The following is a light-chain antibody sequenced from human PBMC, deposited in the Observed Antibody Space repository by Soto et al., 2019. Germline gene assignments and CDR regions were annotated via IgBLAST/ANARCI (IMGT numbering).Light chain of an antibody. CDR1: SSNIGAGYD. CDR2: GNS. CDR3: QSYDSSLSGGV. Sequence: QSVLTQPPSVSGSPGQRVTISCTGSSSNIGAGYDVHWYQQFPGTAPKLIIYGNSNRPSGVPDRFSGSKSGTSASLAITGLHAEDDADYYCQSYDSSLSGGVFGGGTKLTVL. V-gene: IGLV1-40*01. J-gene: IGLJ2*01.